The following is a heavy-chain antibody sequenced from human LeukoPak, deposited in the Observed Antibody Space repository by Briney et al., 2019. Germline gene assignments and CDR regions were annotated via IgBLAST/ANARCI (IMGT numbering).Heavy chain of an antibody. CDR3: ARESYGDLYFDY. CDR2: ISYDGSNK. CDR1: GFTFSSYS. V-gene: IGHV3-30*03. Sequence: PGGSLRLSCAASGFTFSSYSINWVRQAPGKGLEWVAVISYDGSNKYYADSVKGRFTISRDNSKNTLYLQMNSLRAEDTAVYYCARESYGDLYFDYWGQGSLVTVSS. D-gene: IGHD4-17*01. J-gene: IGHJ4*02.